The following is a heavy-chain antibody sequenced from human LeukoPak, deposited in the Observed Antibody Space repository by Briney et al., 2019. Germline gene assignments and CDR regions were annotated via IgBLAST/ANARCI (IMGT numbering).Heavy chain of an antibody. CDR2: IIPIFGTA. CDR1: GGTFSSYA. J-gene: IGHJ4*02. D-gene: IGHD4-23*01. CDR3: ARGRGDYGGNTGFDY. V-gene: IGHV1-69*05. Sequence: SVKVSCKASGGTFSSYAISWVRQAPGQGLEWMGGIIPIFGTANYAQKFQGRVTITTDESTSTAYMELSSLRSEDTAVYYCARGRGDYGGNTGFDYWGQGTLVTVSS.